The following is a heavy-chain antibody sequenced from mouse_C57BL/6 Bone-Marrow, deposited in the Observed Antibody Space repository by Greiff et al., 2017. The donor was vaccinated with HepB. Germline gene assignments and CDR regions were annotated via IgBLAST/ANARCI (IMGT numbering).Heavy chain of an antibody. CDR2: ISSGGSYT. V-gene: IGHV5-6*01. CDR3: ARRWIYYGNLGDFDY. J-gene: IGHJ2*01. CDR1: GFTFSSYG. Sequence: EVQLVESGGDLVKPGGSLKLSCAASGFTFSSYGMSWVRQTPDKRLEWVATISSGGSYTYYPDSVKGRFTISRDNAKNTLYLQMSSLKSEDTAMYYCARRWIYYGNLGDFDYWGQGTTLTVSS. D-gene: IGHD2-1*01.